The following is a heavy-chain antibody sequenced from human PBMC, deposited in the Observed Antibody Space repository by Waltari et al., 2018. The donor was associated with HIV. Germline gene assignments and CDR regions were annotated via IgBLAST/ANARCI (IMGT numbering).Heavy chain of an antibody. CDR3: ARGQTIYGDYGYYGMDV. V-gene: IGHV4-34*01. J-gene: IGHJ6*02. CDR1: GGSFSGYY. CDR2: INHSGST. D-gene: IGHD4-17*01. Sequence: QVQLQQWGAGLLKPSETLSLTCAVYGGSFSGYYWSWIRQPPGKGLEWIGEINHSGSTNYNPSLKSRVTISVDTSKNQFSLKLSSVTAADTAVYYCARGQTIYGDYGYYGMDVWGQGTTVTVSS.